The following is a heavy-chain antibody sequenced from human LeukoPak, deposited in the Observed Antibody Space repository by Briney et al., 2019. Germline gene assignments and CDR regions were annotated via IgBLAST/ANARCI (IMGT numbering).Heavy chain of an antibody. D-gene: IGHD3-10*01. V-gene: IGHV3-30*18. CDR2: ISYDGCNK. CDR1: GFTFSSYG. CDR3: AKGPMVRGVIMWDY. Sequence: GRSLRLSCAASGFTFSSYGMHWVRQAPGKGLEWVAVISYDGCNKYYADSVKGRFTISRDNSKNTLYLQMNSLRAEDTAVYYCAKGPMVRGVIMWDYWGQGTLVTVSS. J-gene: IGHJ4*02.